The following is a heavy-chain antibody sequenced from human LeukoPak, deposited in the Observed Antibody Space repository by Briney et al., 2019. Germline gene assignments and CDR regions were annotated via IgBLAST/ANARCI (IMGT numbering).Heavy chain of an antibody. V-gene: IGHV1-69*05. D-gene: IGHD3-3*01. CDR2: IIPIFGTA. J-gene: IGHJ4*02. Sequence: SVKVSCKASGGTFSSYAISWVRQAPGQGLEWMGGIIPIFGTANYAQKFQGRVTITTDESTSTAYMELSSLRSEDTVVYYCARGRRFLEWLPFDYWGQGTLVTVSS. CDR1: GGTFSSYA. CDR3: ARGRRFLEWLPFDY.